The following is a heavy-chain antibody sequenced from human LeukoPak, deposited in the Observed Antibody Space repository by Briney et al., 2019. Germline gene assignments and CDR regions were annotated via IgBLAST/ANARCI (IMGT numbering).Heavy chain of an antibody. V-gene: IGHV4-4*07. Sequence: SETLSLTCTVSGGSISSYYWSWIRQPAGKGLEWIGRIYTSGSTNYNPSLKSRVTMSVDTSKNQFSLKLSSVTAADTAVYYCASTGYLAAAADFDSWAQGSLVTVSS. D-gene: IGHD6-13*01. CDR2: IYTSGST. CDR1: GGSISSYY. CDR3: ASTGYLAAAADFDS. J-gene: IGHJ4*02.